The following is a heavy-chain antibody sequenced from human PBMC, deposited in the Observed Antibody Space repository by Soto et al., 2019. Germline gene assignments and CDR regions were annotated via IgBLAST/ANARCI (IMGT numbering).Heavy chain of an antibody. CDR1: GGSISSSNW. V-gene: IGHV4-4*02. Sequence: QVQLQESGPGLVKPSGTLSLTCAVSGGSISSSNWWSWVRQPPGKGLEWIGEIYHSGSTNYNPSLKRRVNISVDKAKNQFCLKLSSVTAADTAVYYCARVSGRYYYGMDVWGQGTTVTVSS. J-gene: IGHJ6*02. CDR3: ARVSGRYYYGMDV. D-gene: IGHD1-26*01. CDR2: IYHSGST.